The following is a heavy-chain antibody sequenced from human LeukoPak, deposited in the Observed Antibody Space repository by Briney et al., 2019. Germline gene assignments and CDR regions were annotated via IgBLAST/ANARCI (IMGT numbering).Heavy chain of an antibody. Sequence: GGSLRLSCAAPGFTFSSYAMSWVRQAPGKGLEWVSAISGRGGSTYYADSVKGRFTISRDNSKNTLYLQMNSLRAEDTAVYYCAKGLVYCSSTSCYAGGLLDYWGQGTLVTVSS. CDR2: ISGRGGST. CDR1: GFTFSSYA. J-gene: IGHJ4*02. CDR3: AKGLVYCSSTSCYAGGLLDY. D-gene: IGHD2-2*01. V-gene: IGHV3-23*01.